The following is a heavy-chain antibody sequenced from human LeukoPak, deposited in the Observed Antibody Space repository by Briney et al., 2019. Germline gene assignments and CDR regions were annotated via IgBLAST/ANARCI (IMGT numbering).Heavy chain of an antibody. CDR3: ARDQAVVAVTPVAFDI. V-gene: IGHV3-30-3*01. CDR2: ISYDGSNK. Sequence: SGGSLRLSCAASGFTFSSYAVHWVRQAPGKGLEWVALISYDGSNKYYADSVKGRFTISRDNSKNTLYLQMNSLRAEDTAVYYCARDQAVVAVTPVAFDIWGQGTMVTVSS. CDR1: GFTFSSYA. D-gene: IGHD2-15*01. J-gene: IGHJ3*02.